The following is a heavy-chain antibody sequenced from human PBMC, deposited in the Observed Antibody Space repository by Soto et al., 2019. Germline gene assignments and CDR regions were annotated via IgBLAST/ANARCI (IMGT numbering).Heavy chain of an antibody. D-gene: IGHD3-22*01. CDR1: GFTFSSYS. Sequence: LRLSCAASGFTFSSYSMNWVRQAPGKGLEWVSYISSSSSIIYYADSVKGRFTISRDNAKNSLYLQMNSLRDEDTAVYYCARDLDYYDGSGSDAFDIWGRGTMVTVSS. J-gene: IGHJ3*02. V-gene: IGHV3-48*02. CDR2: ISSSSSII. CDR3: ARDLDYYDGSGSDAFDI.